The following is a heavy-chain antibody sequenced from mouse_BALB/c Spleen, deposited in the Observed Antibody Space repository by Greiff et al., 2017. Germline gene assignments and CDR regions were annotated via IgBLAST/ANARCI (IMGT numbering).Heavy chain of an antibody. D-gene: IGHD4-1*01. CDR3: ARAQTGYFDY. CDR2: INPSNGRT. CDR1: GYTFTSYW. J-gene: IGHJ2*01. Sequence: QVQLQQPGAELVKPGASVKLSCKASGYTFTSYWMHWVKQRPGQGLEWIGEINPSNGRTNYNEKFKSKATLTVDKSSSTAYMQLSSLTSEDSAVYYCARAQTGYFDYWGQGTTLTVSS. V-gene: IGHV1S81*02.